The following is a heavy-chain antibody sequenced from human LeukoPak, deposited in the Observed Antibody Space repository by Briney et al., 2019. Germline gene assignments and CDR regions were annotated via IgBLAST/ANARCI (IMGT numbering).Heavy chain of an antibody. J-gene: IGHJ4*02. V-gene: IGHV1-2*06. CDR2: INPNSGGT. CDR1: GYTFTCYY. Sequence: GASVKVSCKASGYTFTCYYMHWVRQAPGQGLEWMGRINPNSGGTNYAQKFQGRVTMTRDTSISTAYMELSRLRSDDTAVYYCARMYSSSWREEYYFDYWGQGTLVTVSS. D-gene: IGHD6-13*01. CDR3: ARMYSSSWREEYYFDY.